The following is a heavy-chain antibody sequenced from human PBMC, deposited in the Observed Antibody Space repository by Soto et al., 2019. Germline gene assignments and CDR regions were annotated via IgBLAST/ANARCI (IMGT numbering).Heavy chain of an antibody. J-gene: IGHJ4*02. Sequence: QVQLQESGPGLVKPSQTLSLACTVSGGSISNNHYYWSWIRQSPGKGLEWIGHIFDSGSTYNNPSLSSRVSISVDTSKNQFSLKLSSVTAADTAVYYCARGLSSDKVDSCGQGTLVTVSS. CDR3: ARGLSSDKVDS. CDR2: IFDSGST. D-gene: IGHD2-15*01. CDR1: GGSISNNHYY. V-gene: IGHV4-30-4*01.